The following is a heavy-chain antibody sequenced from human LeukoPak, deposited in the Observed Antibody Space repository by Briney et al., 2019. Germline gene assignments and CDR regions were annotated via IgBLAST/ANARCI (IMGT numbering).Heavy chain of an antibody. Sequence: GASVKVSCKASGGTFSSYAISWVRQAPGQGPEWMGGIIPIFGTANYAQKFQGRVTITTDESTSTAYMELSSLRSEDTAVYYCARVRPGLPHAYYMDVWGKGTTVTVSS. J-gene: IGHJ6*03. CDR2: IIPIFGTA. CDR3: ARVRPGLPHAYYMDV. D-gene: IGHD6-6*01. V-gene: IGHV1-69*05. CDR1: GGTFSSYA.